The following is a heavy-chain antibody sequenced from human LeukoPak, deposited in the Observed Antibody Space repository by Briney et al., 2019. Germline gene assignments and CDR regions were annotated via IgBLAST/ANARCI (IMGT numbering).Heavy chain of an antibody. CDR1: GYTFTSYY. V-gene: IGHV1-46*01. CDR3: RGVVIILGQFQDY. J-gene: IGHJ4*02. Sequence: GASVKVSCKASGYTFTSYYMHWVRQAPGQGLEWMGIINPSGGSTSYAQKFQGRVTMTRDTSTSTVYMELSSLRSEDTAVYYCRGVVIILGQFQDYWGQGTLVTVSS. CDR2: INPSGGST. D-gene: IGHD3-3*01.